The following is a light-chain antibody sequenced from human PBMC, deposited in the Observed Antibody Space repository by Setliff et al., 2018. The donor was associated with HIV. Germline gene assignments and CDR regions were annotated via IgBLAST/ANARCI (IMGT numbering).Light chain of an antibody. V-gene: IGLV1-44*01. J-gene: IGLJ1*01. CDR2: SHD. Sequence: VLTQPPSASGTPGQRVTVSCSGSSSNIGSNPVNWYQQLPGTAPKLLIYSHDQRPSGVPDRFSGSKSGTSASLAISGLQSEDEAEYYCGTWDDSLNGYVFGTGTKGTVL. CDR3: GTWDDSLNGYV. CDR1: SSNIGSNP.